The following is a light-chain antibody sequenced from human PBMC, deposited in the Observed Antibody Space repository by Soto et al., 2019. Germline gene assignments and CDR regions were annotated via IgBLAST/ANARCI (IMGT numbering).Light chain of an antibody. J-gene: IGLJ1*01. V-gene: IGLV2-14*01. Sequence: QSVLTQHASVSGSPGQSITISCTGTSSDVGGYNYVSWYQQHPGKAPKLMIYDVSNRPSGVSNRFSDSKSGNTASLTISGLQSEGEADYYCSSHTSSSTPYVFGTGTKLTVL. CDR3: SSHTSSSTPYV. CDR1: SSDVGGYNY. CDR2: DVS.